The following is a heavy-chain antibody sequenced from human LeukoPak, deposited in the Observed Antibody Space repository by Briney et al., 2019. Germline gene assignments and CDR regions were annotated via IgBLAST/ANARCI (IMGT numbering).Heavy chain of an antibody. J-gene: IGHJ4*02. CDR3: AREFHDILTGYPYFDY. CDR2: IIPIFGTA. D-gene: IGHD3-9*01. CDR1: GGTFSSYA. V-gene: IGHV1-69*05. Sequence: ASVKVSCKASGGTFSSYAISWLRQAPGQGLEWMGRIIPIFGTANYAQKFQGRVTITTDESTSTAYMELSSLRSEDTAVYYCAREFHDILTGYPYFDYWGQGTLVTVSS.